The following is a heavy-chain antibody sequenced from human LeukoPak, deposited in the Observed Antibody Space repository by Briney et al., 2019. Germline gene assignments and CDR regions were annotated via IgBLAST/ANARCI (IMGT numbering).Heavy chain of an antibody. D-gene: IGHD3-10*01. Sequence: SETLSLTCAVSGGSISSSNWWSWVRQPPGKGLEWIGEIYHSGSTNYNPSLKSRVTISVDKSKNQFSLNLSSVTAADTAVYYCARARITVLPYYYYMDVWGKGTTVTVSS. J-gene: IGHJ6*03. CDR1: GGSISSSNW. V-gene: IGHV4-4*02. CDR3: ARARITVLPYYYYMDV. CDR2: IYHSGST.